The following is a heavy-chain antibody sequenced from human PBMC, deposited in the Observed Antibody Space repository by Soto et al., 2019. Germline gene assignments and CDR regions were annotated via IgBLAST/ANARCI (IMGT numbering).Heavy chain of an antibody. CDR1: GFTFSLYG. Sequence: PGGSLRLSCAVSGFTFSLYGMHWVRQAPGKGLEWVAFISYEGRNKYYADCVKGRFTISRDNSKNTLSLQMESLRPEDTAVYYCAKGRDSTLLRWQYFDNWGQGTQVTVSS. CDR2: ISYEGRNK. J-gene: IGHJ4*02. CDR3: AKGRDSTLLRWQYFDN. V-gene: IGHV3-30*18. D-gene: IGHD2-15*01.